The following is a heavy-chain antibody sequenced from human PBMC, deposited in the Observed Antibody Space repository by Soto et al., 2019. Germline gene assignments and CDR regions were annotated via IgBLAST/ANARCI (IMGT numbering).Heavy chain of an antibody. CDR2: ISAYNGNT. D-gene: IGHD1-26*01. V-gene: IGHV1-18*01. CDR1: GYTFTSYG. J-gene: IGHJ3*02. CDR3: ARPYSGTVRGAFDI. Sequence: QVQLVQSGAEVKKPGASVKVSCKASGYTFTSYGISWVRQAPGQGLEWMGWISAYNGNTNYAQKLQGRVTMTTDTSTSTAYMEWRSLRCEDTAVYCWARPYSGTVRGAFDIWGQGTMVTVSS.